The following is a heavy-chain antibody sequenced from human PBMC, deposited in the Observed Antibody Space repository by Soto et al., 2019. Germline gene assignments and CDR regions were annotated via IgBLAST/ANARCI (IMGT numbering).Heavy chain of an antibody. Sequence: ASVKVSCKASGYTFTSYGISWVRQAPGQGLEWMGWISAYNGNTNYAQKLQGRVTMTTDTSTSTAYMELRSLRSDDTAVYYCARHIMVRGGRYYYGMDVWGQGTTVPVSS. V-gene: IGHV1-18*01. CDR3: ARHIMVRGGRYYYGMDV. J-gene: IGHJ6*02. D-gene: IGHD3-10*01. CDR1: GYTFTSYG. CDR2: ISAYNGNT.